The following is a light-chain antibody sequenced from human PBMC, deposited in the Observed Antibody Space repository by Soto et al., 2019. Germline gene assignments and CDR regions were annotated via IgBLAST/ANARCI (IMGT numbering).Light chain of an antibody. V-gene: IGKV3D-15*01. J-gene: IGKJ4*01. CDR3: QQYDEWWRLT. Sequence: EIVMTQSPATLSLSPGERATLSCRASQSVNIYLAWYQQKPGQAPRLLLFGASSRAPGIPARFSGSGSGPAFNLPISSRQSEDFAAYFCQQYDEWWRLTFGGGTKADIK. CDR1: QSVNIY. CDR2: GAS.